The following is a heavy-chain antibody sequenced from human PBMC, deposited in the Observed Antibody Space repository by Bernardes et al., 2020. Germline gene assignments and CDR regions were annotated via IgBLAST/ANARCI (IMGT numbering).Heavy chain of an antibody. J-gene: IGHJ6*02. CDR3: ARDKYYGMDV. CDR2: INGDGTVT. V-gene: IGHV3-74*01. Sequence: GSLRLPCAASGFSITNYWMHWVRQTPGKGLVWVSHINGDGTVTTYADSVKGRFTISRDDAKNTAYLQMNSLRADDTAVYYCARDKYYGMDVWGQGTTVTVSS. CDR1: GFSITNYW.